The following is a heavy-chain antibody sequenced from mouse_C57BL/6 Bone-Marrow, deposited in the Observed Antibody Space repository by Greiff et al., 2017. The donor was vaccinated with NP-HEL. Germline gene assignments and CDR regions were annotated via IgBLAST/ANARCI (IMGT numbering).Heavy chain of an antibody. V-gene: IGHV1-63*01. CDR1: GYTFTNYW. CDR3: ARSTTVVALDY. J-gene: IGHJ2*01. Sequence: VQLLESGAELVRPGTSVKMSCKASGYTFTNYWIGWAKQRPGHGLEWIGDIYPGGGYTNYNEKFKGKATLTADKSSSTAYMQFSSLTSEDSAIYYCARSTTVVALDYWGQGTTLTVSS. D-gene: IGHD1-1*01. CDR2: IYPGGGYT.